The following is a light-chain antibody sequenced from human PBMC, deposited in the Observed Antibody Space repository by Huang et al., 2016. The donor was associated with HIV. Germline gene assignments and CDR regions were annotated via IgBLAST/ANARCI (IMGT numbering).Light chain of an antibody. Sequence: DIVMTQSPLSLPVTPGEPASISCRSIQSLLHSNGYKYLAWYRHKPGQSPQLLIFLGSNRASGVPDRFRGSGTGTDFTLKISRVEAEDVGVYYCMQALQTPWTFGQGTKVEIK. CDR3: MQALQTPWT. CDR1: QSLLHSNGYKY. CDR2: LGS. J-gene: IGKJ1*01. V-gene: IGKV2-28*01.